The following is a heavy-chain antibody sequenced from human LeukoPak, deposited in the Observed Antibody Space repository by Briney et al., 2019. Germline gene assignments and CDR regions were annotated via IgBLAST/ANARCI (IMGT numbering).Heavy chain of an antibody. CDR1: GFTFRSYA. V-gene: IGHV3-23*01. CDR2: ISGGGGST. J-gene: IGHJ4*02. CDR3: ARRAAYNSAWYHTDF. Sequence: GGSLRLSCAASGFTFRSYAMSWVRQAPGKGLEWVSAISGGGGSTFYADSVKGRFTISGDNSKNTLFLQMNGLRAEDTAVYYCARRAAYNSAWYHTDFWGQGTLVTVSS. D-gene: IGHD6-19*01.